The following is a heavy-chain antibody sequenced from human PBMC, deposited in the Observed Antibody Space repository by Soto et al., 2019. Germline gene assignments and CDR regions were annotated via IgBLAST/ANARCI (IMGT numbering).Heavy chain of an antibody. J-gene: IGHJ4*02. CDR1: GYTVTSYG. D-gene: IGHD3-3*01. Sequence: QVRLVQSGAEVKKPGASVQVSCKASGYTVTSYGISWVRQAPGQGLEWMGWISAYNGNTNYAQKLQGRVTMTTDPSASTAYMERRSLRSDDTAVYYCARDRRVEWLPRAFDYWGQGTLVTVSS. CDR3: ARDRRVEWLPRAFDY. V-gene: IGHV1-18*04. CDR2: ISAYNGNT.